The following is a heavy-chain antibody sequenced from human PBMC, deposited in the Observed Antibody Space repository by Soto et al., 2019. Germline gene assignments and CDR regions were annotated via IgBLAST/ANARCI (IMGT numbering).Heavy chain of an antibody. CDR1: GLTFSNYA. Sequence: GGSLRLSCATSGLTFSNYAMGWVRQAPGGGLEWVSSMSGSSSTTYYADSVRGRFTISRDRSKNTLYLQMSSLRAEDTALYYCAKNQERELPRVIDFWGQGTLVTVSS. CDR3: AKNQERELPRVIDF. CDR2: MSGSSSTT. J-gene: IGHJ4*02. D-gene: IGHD1-7*01. V-gene: IGHV3-23*01.